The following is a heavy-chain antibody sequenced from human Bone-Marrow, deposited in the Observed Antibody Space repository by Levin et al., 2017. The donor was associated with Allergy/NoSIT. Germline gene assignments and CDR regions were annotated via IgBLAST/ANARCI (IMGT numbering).Heavy chain of an antibody. J-gene: IGHJ5*02. D-gene: IGHD6-19*01. Sequence: GGSLRLSCAASGFTFSSHGMNWIRQAPGKGLEWVSHISGSGSTIYYGDSVKGRFTISRDNAKNSLYLQMNSLRDEDTALYYCARDRRDQWLGDNWFDPWGQGTLVTVSS. CDR2: ISGSGSTI. V-gene: IGHV3-48*02. CDR3: ARDRRDQWLGDNWFDP. CDR1: GFTFSSHG.